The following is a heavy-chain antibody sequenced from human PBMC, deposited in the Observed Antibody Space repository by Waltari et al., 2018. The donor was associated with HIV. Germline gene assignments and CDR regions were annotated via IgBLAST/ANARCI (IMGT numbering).Heavy chain of an antibody. J-gene: IGHJ4*02. CDR3: ARVGYSDGYDY. CDR2: IGTAGDT. D-gene: IGHD5-18*01. Sequence: EVQLVESGGGLVQPGGSLRLSCAASGFTFSSYDMHWVRHATGKGLEWVSAIGTAGDTYYPGSVKGRFTIARETAKNSLYLQMNSLRAGDTAVYYCARVGYSDGYDYWGQGTLVTVSS. CDR1: GFTFSSYD. V-gene: IGHV3-13*01.